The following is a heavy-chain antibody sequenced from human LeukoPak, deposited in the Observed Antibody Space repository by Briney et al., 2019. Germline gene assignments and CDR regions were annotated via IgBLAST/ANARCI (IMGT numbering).Heavy chain of an antibody. CDR3: ARASWISTADAVC. V-gene: IGHV3-11*01. CDR2: ISSGGDTK. D-gene: IGHD2-2*03. CDR1: ESVFSDYY. J-gene: IGHJ4*02. Sequence: PGGSMRLSCAASESVFSDYYMSWVRQAPGKGLEWVSYISSGGDTKYYADSVKGRFTISRDNAKNSLYLQMNNLRVEDTAIYYCARASWISTADAVCWGQGTQVTVSS.